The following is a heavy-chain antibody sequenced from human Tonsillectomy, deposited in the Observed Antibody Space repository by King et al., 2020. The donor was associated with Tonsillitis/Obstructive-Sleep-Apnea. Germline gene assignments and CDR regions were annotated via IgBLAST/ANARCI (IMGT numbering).Heavy chain of an antibody. CDR1: GFSFSSYG. CDR2: IWYDGSNK. D-gene: IGHD2-8*01. Sequence: FQLVQSGGGVVQPGRSLRLSCAASGFSFSSYGMHWVRQAPGKGLEWVAVIWYDGSNKYYADSVKGRFIISRDNSKNTLYLQMNSLRAEDTAVYYCARDWVALDGSLMWGQGTLVTVSS. V-gene: IGHV3-33*01. J-gene: IGHJ4*02. CDR3: ARDWVALDGSLM.